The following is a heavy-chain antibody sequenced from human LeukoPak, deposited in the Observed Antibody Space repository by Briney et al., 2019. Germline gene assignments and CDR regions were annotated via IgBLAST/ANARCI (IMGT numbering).Heavy chain of an antibody. Sequence: ASVKVSCKASGYTFTRYGISWVRQAPGQGLEWMGWISAYNGNTNYAQKLQDRVTMTTDTSTSTAYMELRSLRSDDTAVYYCASSSGWTGDAEYWGQGTLVTVSS. CDR3: ASSSGWTGDAEY. J-gene: IGHJ4*02. D-gene: IGHD6-19*01. CDR1: GYTFTRYG. V-gene: IGHV1-18*01. CDR2: ISAYNGNT.